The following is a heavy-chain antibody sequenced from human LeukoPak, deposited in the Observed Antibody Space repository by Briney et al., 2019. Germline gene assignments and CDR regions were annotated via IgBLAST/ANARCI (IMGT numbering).Heavy chain of an antibody. D-gene: IGHD6-6*01. Sequence: SETLSLTCTVSGGSISSHYWSWIRQPAGKGLEWIGRIYTSGSTNYNPSLKSRVTMSVDTSKNQFSLKLSSVTAADTAVYYCARDGYSSSTSFDYWGQGTLVTVSS. V-gene: IGHV4-4*07. CDR2: IYTSGST. CDR3: ARDGYSSSTSFDY. J-gene: IGHJ4*02. CDR1: GGSISSHY.